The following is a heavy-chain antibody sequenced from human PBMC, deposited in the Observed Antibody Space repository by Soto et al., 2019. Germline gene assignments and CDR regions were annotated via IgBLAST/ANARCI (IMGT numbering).Heavy chain of an antibody. V-gene: IGHV4-31*03. J-gene: IGHJ6*02. CDR1: GGSFSSDSFI. D-gene: IGHD1-26*01. CDR3: ARNHKWDGMDV. Sequence: TLSLTCSVSGGSFSSDSFIWSWVRQFPGKGLEWIGYIYYSGTTYYNPSLSSRVIMSVDTSKNQFSLKLSSVTAAATAVYYCARNHKWDGMDVWGQGTTVTVSS. CDR2: IYYSGTT.